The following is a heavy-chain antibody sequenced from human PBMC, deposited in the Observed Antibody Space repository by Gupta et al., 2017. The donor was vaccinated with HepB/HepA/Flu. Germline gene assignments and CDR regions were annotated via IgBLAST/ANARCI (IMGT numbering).Heavy chain of an antibody. V-gene: IGHV3-33*01. J-gene: IGHJ4*02. CDR1: GFTFSRYG. CDR3: ARGIYGDYGFDY. CDR2: IWYDGSNK. Sequence: QVQLVESGGGVVQPGRSLRLSCTASGFTFSRYGMHWVRQAPGKGLEWVAVIWYDGSNKYYADSVKGRFTISRDNSKNTLYLQMNSLRAEDTAVYYCARGIYGDYGFDYWGQGTLVTVSS. D-gene: IGHD4-17*01.